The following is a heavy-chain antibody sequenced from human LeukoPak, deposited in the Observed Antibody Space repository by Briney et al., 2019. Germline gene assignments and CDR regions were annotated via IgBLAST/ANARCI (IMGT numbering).Heavy chain of an antibody. V-gene: IGHV3-30*04. J-gene: IGHJ4*02. D-gene: IGHD3-10*01. CDR1: GLTFSSYA. Sequence: GRSLRLSCAASGLTFSSYAMHWVRQAPGKGLEWVAVISYDGSNKYYADSVKGRFTISRDNSKNTLYLQMNSLRAEDTAVCYCARDPSITMVRGVIGRFDYWGQGTLVTVSS. CDR3: ARDPSITMVRGVIGRFDY. CDR2: ISYDGSNK.